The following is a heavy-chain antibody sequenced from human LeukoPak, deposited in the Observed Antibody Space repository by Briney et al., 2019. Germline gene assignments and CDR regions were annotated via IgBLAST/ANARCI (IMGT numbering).Heavy chain of an antibody. V-gene: IGHV4-34*01. J-gene: IGHJ4*02. CDR3: ARAHTAMALPFDY. CDR1: GGSFSGYY. Sequence: SETLSLTCAVCGGSFSGYYWSWIRQPPGKGLEWIGEINHSGSTNYNPSLKSRVTISVDTSKNQFSLKLSSVTAADTAVYYCARAHTAMALPFDYWGQGTLVTVSS. D-gene: IGHD5-18*01. CDR2: INHSGST.